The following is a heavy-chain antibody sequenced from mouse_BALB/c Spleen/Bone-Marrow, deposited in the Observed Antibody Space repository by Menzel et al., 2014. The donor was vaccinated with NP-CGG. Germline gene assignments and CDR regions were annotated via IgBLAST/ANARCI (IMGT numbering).Heavy chain of an antibody. Sequence: ESGASVKISCKATGYTFSRYWIEWVKQRPGHGLEWIGEILPGSGSTNYNEKYKGKATFTADTSSNTAYMQLSSLTSEDSAVYYCARWGYGRSYVGYFDVWGAGTTVTVSS. CDR3: ARWGYGRSYVGYFDV. V-gene: IGHV1-9*01. CDR1: GYTFSRYW. J-gene: IGHJ1*01. CDR2: ILPGSGST. D-gene: IGHD1-1*01.